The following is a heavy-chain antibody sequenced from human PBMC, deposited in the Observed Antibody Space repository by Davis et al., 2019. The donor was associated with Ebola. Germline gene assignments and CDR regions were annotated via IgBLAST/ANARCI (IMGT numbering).Heavy chain of an antibody. CDR2: INHSGST. J-gene: IGHJ4*02. V-gene: IGHV4-34*01. D-gene: IGHD3-10*01. Sequence: SETLSLTCAVYGASFSGYYWTWIRQPPGKGLEWIGEINHSGSTNYNPSLKSRVTISVDTSENHFSLKLSSVTAADTAVYYCATGAYYGSGYYFDYWGQGTLVTVSS. CDR1: GASFSGYY. CDR3: ATGAYYGSGYYFDY.